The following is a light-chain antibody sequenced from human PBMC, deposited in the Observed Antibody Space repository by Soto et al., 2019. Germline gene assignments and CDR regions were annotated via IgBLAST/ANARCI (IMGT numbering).Light chain of an antibody. V-gene: IGLV3-25*02. CDR1: AFPKQF. J-gene: IGLJ3*02. Sequence: SYELTQSPSVSVSPGQTARITCSGEAFPKQFGYWYQLKPGQAPVLVIYKDTERPSGIPERFSGSSSGNTVTLTISVVQAEDEADYYCQSADVSGISWVFGGGTKVTDL. CDR2: KDT. CDR3: QSADVSGISWV.